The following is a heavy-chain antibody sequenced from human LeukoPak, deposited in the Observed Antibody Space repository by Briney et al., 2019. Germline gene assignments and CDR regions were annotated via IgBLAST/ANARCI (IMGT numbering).Heavy chain of an antibody. CDR1: GFSFGTYA. V-gene: IGHV3-23*01. Sequence: PGGSLRLSCAASGFSFGTYAMSWVRQAPGKGLEWVSAISGSGGSTYYADSVKGRFTISRDNSKNTLYLQMNSLRAEDTAVYYCAKALNGSYYVWGQGTLVTVSS. D-gene: IGHD1-26*01. CDR3: AKALNGSYYV. CDR2: ISGSGGST. J-gene: IGHJ4*02.